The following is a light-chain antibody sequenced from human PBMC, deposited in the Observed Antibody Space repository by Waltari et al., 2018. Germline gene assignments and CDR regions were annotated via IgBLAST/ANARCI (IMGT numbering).Light chain of an antibody. CDR2: GAS. CDR3: QQYNNWPLT. V-gene: IGKV3-15*01. CDR1: QSVSSN. Sequence: EIVMTQSPATLSVSPGARATFSGRASQSVSSNLAWYQQKPGQAPRLLIYGASTRATGIPARFSGSGSGTEFTLTISSMQSEDFAVYYCQQYNNWPLTFGGGTKVEIK. J-gene: IGKJ4*01.